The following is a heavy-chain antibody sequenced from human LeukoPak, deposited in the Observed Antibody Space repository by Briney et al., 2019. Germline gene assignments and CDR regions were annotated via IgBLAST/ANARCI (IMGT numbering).Heavy chain of an antibody. D-gene: IGHD2-15*01. CDR1: GGSISNSNW. Sequence: SGTLSLTCAVSGGSISNSNWWNWVRQPPGKGLEWIGEIYHSGSTNYNPSLRSRVTISVDMSKNQFSLKLSSVTAADTAVYYCATHPPKVCTGGSCTDYWGQGTLVTVSS. CDR2: IYHSGST. V-gene: IGHV4-4*02. J-gene: IGHJ4*02. CDR3: ATHPPKVCTGGSCTDY.